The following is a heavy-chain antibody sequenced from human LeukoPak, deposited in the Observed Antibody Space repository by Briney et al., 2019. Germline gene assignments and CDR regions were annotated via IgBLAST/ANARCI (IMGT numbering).Heavy chain of an antibody. V-gene: IGHV3-30*03. D-gene: IGHD7-27*01. Sequence: GGSLRLSCAASGFSFSSYGMHWVRQAPGKGLEWVAVISVDGSNEYYADSVKGRFTISRDNSKNTLYLQMNSLRAEDTAVYYCAREELGMVYFDYWGQGTLVTVSS. CDR3: AREELGMVYFDY. CDR1: GFSFSSYG. CDR2: ISVDGSNE. J-gene: IGHJ4*02.